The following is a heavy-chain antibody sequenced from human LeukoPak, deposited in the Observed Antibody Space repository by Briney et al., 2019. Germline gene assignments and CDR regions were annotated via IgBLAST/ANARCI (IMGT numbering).Heavy chain of an antibody. Sequence: SETLSLTCAVYVGSFSSYYWSWIRQPPGKGLEWIGEINQSGNTNYNPSLKSRVTISVDTSKNQFSLKLSSVTAADTAVYYCARDVVVIAYDAFDIWGQGTMVAVSS. CDR3: ARDVVVIAYDAFDI. J-gene: IGHJ3*02. CDR2: INQSGNT. D-gene: IGHD2-21*01. CDR1: VGSFSSYY. V-gene: IGHV4-34*01.